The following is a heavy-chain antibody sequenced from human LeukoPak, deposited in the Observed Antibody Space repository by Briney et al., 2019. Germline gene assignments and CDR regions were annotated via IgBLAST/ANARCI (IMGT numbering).Heavy chain of an antibody. Sequence: ASVKGSCKASGYTFTGYYMHWVRQAPGQGLEWMGWISPNSGGTNYAQKVQGRVTMTRDTSISTAYMELSRLRSDDTAVYYCARDYYDSSGYYLGAFYYYYYMDVWGKGTTVTVSS. CDR3: ARDYYDSSGYYLGAFYYYYYMDV. CDR1: GYTFTGYY. V-gene: IGHV1-2*02. CDR2: ISPNSGGT. J-gene: IGHJ6*03. D-gene: IGHD3-22*01.